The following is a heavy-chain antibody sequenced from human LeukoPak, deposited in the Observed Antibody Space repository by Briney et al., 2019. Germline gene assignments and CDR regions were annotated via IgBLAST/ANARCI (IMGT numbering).Heavy chain of an antibody. CDR1: GFTFDTYI. J-gene: IGHJ4*02. Sequence: GGSLRLSCAASGFTFDTYIMSWVRRAPRKGLEWVSAISGSGGRTYYADSVKGRCTISRDNSKNALYLQMNSLRADDTAVYYCAKFYCSGGSCKGPFDFWGQGTLVTVSS. V-gene: IGHV3-23*01. CDR2: ISGSGGRT. CDR3: AKFYCSGGSCKGPFDF. D-gene: IGHD2-15*01.